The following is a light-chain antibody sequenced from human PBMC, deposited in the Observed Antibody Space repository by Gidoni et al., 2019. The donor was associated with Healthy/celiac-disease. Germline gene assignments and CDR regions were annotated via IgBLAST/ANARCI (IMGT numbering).Light chain of an antibody. J-gene: IGKJ2*01. CDR1: QSVSSSY. V-gene: IGKV3-20*01. CDR2: GAS. Sequence: EIVLTLSPGTLSLSPGERATLSCRASQSVSSSYLDWYQQKPGQAPRLLIYGASNRATSIPDRFSGSGYWTEFTLTISRLEPEDFAGYYCQQKDTFXQXTKLEIK. CDR3: QQKDT.